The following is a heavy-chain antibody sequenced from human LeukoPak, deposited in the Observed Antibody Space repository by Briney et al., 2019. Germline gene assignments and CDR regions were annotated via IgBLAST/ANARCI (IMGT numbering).Heavy chain of an antibody. V-gene: IGHV1-2*02. CDR1: GYTFTVYY. CDR3: ARVPSRPYYYYYGMDV. D-gene: IGHD2-2*01. Sequence: VASVTVSFKASGYTFTVYYMHWVRQAPGQGLEWMGWINPNSGGTNYAQKFQGRVTMTSDTSISTAYMELSRLRSNDTAVYYCARVPSRPYYYYYGMDVWGQGTTVTVSS. CDR2: INPNSGGT. J-gene: IGHJ6*02.